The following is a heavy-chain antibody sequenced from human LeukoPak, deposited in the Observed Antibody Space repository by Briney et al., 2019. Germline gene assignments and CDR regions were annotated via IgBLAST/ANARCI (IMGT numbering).Heavy chain of an antibody. CDR3: VTPRSWELSDMAV. Sequence: KPSETLSLTCTVSGYSITTNYYWAWIRQSPGTGLEWIGSVYHNGETYYNPSLKSRVIISVDTSKNEFSLRLTSVTAADTAVYYCVTPRSWELSDMAVWGKGTTVIASS. J-gene: IGHJ6*03. D-gene: IGHD1-26*01. V-gene: IGHV4-38-2*02. CDR1: GYSITTNYY. CDR2: VYHNGET.